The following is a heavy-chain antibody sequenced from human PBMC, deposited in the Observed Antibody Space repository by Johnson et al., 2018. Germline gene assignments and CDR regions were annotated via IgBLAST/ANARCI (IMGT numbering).Heavy chain of an antibody. CDR1: GFTFSSYS. D-gene: IGHD6-19*01. CDR3: ARDHVAVAGKLVPFDI. Sequence: VQLVQSGGGLVKPGGSLRLSCAASGFTFSSYSMNWVRQAPGKGLEWVSSISRSSSYIYYADSVKGRFTISRDNAKNSLYLQMNSLRAEDTAVYYCARDHVAVAGKLVPFDIWGQGTMVTVSS. J-gene: IGHJ3*02. CDR2: ISRSSSYI. V-gene: IGHV3-21*04.